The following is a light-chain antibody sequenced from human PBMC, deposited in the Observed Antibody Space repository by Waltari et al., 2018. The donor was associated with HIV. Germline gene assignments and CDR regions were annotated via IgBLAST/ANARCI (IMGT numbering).Light chain of an antibody. J-gene: IGKJ1*01. Sequence: ESVLTQSPGTLSLSPGERATLSCRASQSVSSSYLAWYQQKRGQAPRLLIYGASSRATGIPDRFTCSGSGTDFTLTISRLEPEDFAVYYCQQYGTSRWTFGQGTKVEIK. CDR3: QQYGTSRWT. CDR1: QSVSSSY. V-gene: IGKV3-20*01. CDR2: GAS.